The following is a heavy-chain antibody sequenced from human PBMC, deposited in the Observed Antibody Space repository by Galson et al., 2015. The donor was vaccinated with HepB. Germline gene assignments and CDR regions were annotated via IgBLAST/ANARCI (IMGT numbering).Heavy chain of an antibody. Sequence: SLRLSCAASGFTFSDYYMGWIRQAPGKGLEWLSYISSSGNTIYYADSVKGRFTISRDNAKTSLYLQMNSLRAEDTAVYYCARVYGAARKPGGMDVWGQGTTVTVSS. V-gene: IGHV3-11*01. CDR3: ARVYGAARKPGGMDV. D-gene: IGHD6-6*01. J-gene: IGHJ6*02. CDR2: ISSSGNTI. CDR1: GFTFSDYY.